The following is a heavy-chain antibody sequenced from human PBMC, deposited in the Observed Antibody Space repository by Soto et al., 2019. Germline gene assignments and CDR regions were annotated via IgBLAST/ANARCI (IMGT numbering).Heavy chain of an antibody. Sequence: GGSLRLSCSASGFTFSSYAMHWVRQAPGKGLEYVSAISSNGGSTYYADSVKGRFTISRDNSKNTLYLQMSSLRAEDTAVYYCAGWYSSSWTDFDYWGQGTLVTVSS. J-gene: IGHJ4*02. CDR2: ISSNGGST. V-gene: IGHV3-64D*08. CDR1: GFTFSSYA. CDR3: AGWYSSSWTDFDY. D-gene: IGHD6-13*01.